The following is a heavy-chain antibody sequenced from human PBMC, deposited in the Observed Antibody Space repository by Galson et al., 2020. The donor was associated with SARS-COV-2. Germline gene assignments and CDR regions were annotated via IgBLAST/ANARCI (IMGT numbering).Heavy chain of an antibody. CDR1: GGSISSASHY. J-gene: IGHJ4*02. D-gene: IGHD1-26*01. Sequence: SQTLSLTCTVSGGSISSASHYWSWIRQPAGKGLEWIGCIYTSGSTNYNPSLKSRVTISGDTSKNQFSLKLTSVTAADAAVYYCARESRWELYFDDWGQGTLFTVAS. CDR3: ARESRWELYFDD. V-gene: IGHV4-61*02. CDR2: IYTSGST.